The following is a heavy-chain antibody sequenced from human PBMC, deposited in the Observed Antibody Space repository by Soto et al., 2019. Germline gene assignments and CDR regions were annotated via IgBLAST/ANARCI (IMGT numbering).Heavy chain of an antibody. V-gene: IGHV4-34*01. D-gene: IGHD1-26*01. CDR3: SRGLITGSQYSGRWYYFDS. J-gene: IGHJ4*02. CDR2: INHSGSA. CDR1: GRSFSGYI. Sequence: SETLSLTCDVYGRSFSGYIWTWIRQTPGKGLQWIGQINHSGSANYNPSLKSRVTISVHTSNSQFSLELSSVTAADTAVYYCSRGLITGSQYSGRWYYFDSWGQGTQVTVSS.